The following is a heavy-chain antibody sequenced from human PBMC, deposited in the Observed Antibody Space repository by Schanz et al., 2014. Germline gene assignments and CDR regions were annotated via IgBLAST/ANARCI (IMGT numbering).Heavy chain of an antibody. CDR2: INPHNGVT. V-gene: IGHV1-2*02. Sequence: QVQLVQSGAELQKPGASVHVSCKASGYTFTDHYTHWVRQAPGQGLEWMGWINPHNGVTAYAQKFQGRVTMTRDTSINTAYMDLSSLRSDDTAVYYCAREMLDIVATMDDDAFDIWGQGTMVTVSS. CDR3: AREMLDIVATMDDDAFDI. CDR1: GYTFTDHY. D-gene: IGHD5-12*01. J-gene: IGHJ3*02.